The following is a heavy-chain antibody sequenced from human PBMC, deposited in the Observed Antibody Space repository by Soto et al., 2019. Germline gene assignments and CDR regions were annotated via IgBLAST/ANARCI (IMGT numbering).Heavy chain of an antibody. Sequence: SETRSLTCTVSGASVTGFYWSWIRQPPGKGLEWVGYVFHSGSSNYNPSLKSRVTISVDTSKSQISLRLTSVTAADTAVYYCARATGLRVAHIDYWGQGTLVTVSS. CDR1: GASVTGFY. CDR3: ARATGLRVAHIDY. D-gene: IGHD3-3*01. CDR2: VFHSGSS. J-gene: IGHJ4*02. V-gene: IGHV4-59*02.